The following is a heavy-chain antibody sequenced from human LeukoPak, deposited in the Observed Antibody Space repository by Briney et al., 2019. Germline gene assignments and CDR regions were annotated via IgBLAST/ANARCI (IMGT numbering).Heavy chain of an antibody. D-gene: IGHD3-10*01. J-gene: IGHJ5*02. CDR3: ARFRIGHYYGSGSYWFDP. Sequence: KPSETLSLTCTVSGGSISSSSYYWGWIRQPPGKGLEWIGSIYYSGSTYYNPSLKGRVTISVDTSKNQFSLKLSSVTAADTAVYYCARFRIGHYYGSGSYWFDPWGQGTLVTVSS. V-gene: IGHV4-39*07. CDR2: IYYSGST. CDR1: GGSISSSSYY.